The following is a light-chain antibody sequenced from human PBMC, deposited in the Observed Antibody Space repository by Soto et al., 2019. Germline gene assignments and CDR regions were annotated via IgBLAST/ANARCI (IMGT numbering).Light chain of an antibody. CDR1: SSDIGDYNY. CDR2: EVS. V-gene: IGLV2-14*01. CDR3: GSYTTSSTYV. Sequence: QSALTQPASVSGSPGQSITISCTGTSSDIGDYNYVSWYQQHPGKPPKLMIYEVSNRPSGVSNRFSGSKSGNTASLTISGLQAEDEADYYCGSYTTSSTYVFGTGTKVTVL. J-gene: IGLJ1*01.